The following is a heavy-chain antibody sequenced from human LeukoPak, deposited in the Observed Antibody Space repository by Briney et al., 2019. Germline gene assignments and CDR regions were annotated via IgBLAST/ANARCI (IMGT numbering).Heavy chain of an antibody. D-gene: IGHD2-15*01. J-gene: IGHJ4*02. V-gene: IGHV4-39*01. Sequence: SETLSLTCSVSGASLSSRTSYWGWIRQPPGKGLEWIGTIYSSGNTYYNPSLKSRVTISGDTSKNQLSLRVNSVTAADTAVYYCARHGSSVGVAVVITMIDSWGQGILVAVSS. CDR2: IYSSGNT. CDR1: GASLSSRTSY. CDR3: ARHGSSVGVAVVITMIDS.